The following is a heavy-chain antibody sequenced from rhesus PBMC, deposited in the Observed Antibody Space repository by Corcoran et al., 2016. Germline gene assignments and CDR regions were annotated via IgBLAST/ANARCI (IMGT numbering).Heavy chain of an antibody. CDR1: GYSISSGSY. V-gene: IGHV4S14*01. CDR2: IYGSGSGK. D-gene: IGHD6-31*01. CDR3: ARDEGGAAAGP. J-gene: IGHJ4*01. Sequence: QVQLQESGPGLVKPSETLSLTCAVSGYSISSGSYWNWIRQPPGKGLGGIGSIYGSGSGKYLNPSRSRRVTLSVDTSKNQFSLKLSAVTAADTAVYYCARDEGGAAAGPWGQGVLVTVSS.